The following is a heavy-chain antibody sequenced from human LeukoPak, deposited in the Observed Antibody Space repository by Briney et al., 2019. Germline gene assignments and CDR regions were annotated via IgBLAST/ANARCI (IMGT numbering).Heavy chain of an antibody. V-gene: IGHV3-74*01. D-gene: IGHD6-19*01. Sequence: PGGSLRLSCAASGFTFSSYWMHWVRQAPGKGLVWVSRINSDGSSTSYADSVKGRFTISRDNAKNTLYLQMSSLRAEDTAVYYCAREDSSGWYYFDYWGQGTLVTVSS. J-gene: IGHJ4*02. CDR1: GFTFSSYW. CDR3: AREDSSGWYYFDY. CDR2: INSDGSST.